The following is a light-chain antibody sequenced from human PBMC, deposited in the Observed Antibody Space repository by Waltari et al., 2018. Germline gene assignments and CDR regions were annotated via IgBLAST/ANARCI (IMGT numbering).Light chain of an antibody. CDR3: SSYTTSNTLWV. CDR2: HVN. V-gene: IGLV2-14*03. CDR1: SSDVGDYKF. Sequence: QSALTQPASVSGSPGQSITISCTGTSSDVGDYKFVSWYQQHPGKAPQLIISHVNSRPSGVSNRFSGSKSGNTASLTISELQAEDGTDYYCSSYTTSNTLWVFGGGTKLTVL. J-gene: IGLJ3*02.